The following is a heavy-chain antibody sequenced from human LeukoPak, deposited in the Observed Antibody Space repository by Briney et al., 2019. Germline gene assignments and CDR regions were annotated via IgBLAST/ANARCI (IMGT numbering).Heavy chain of an antibody. D-gene: IGHD2-15*01. CDR3: ARDARGYCSGGSCYGPFYHDY. CDR2: INPSGGST. Sequence: GASVKVSCKASGYTFTSYYMHWVRQAPGQGLEWMGIINPSGGSTSYAQKFQGRVTMTRDTSTSTVYMELSSLRSEDTAVYYCARDARGYCSGGSCYGPFYHDYWGQGTLVTVSS. J-gene: IGHJ4*02. V-gene: IGHV1-46*01. CDR1: GYTFTSYY.